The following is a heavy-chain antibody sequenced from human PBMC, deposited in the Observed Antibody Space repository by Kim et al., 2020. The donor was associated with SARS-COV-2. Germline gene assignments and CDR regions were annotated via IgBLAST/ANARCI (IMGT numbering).Heavy chain of an antibody. D-gene: IGHD4-4*01. CDR2: IWSDEVNK. Sequence: GGSLRLSCVASGITLSSHAMHWVRPAPGKGLEWVAIIWSDEVNKYYGDSVKGRFTISRDNSKNTLYLQMSSLRAGDTAVYYCATGSNYVVYGMDVWGQGT. CDR1: GITLSSHA. CDR3: ATGSNYVVYGMDV. V-gene: IGHV3-33*01. J-gene: IGHJ6*02.